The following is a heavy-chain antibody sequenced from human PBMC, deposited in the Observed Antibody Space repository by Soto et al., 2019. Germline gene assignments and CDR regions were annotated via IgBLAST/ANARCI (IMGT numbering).Heavy chain of an antibody. CDR3: AKDKGSGSSWYGVWADRVGYYFDY. Sequence: GGSLRLSCAASGFTFDDYAMHWVRQAPGKGLEWVSGISWNSGSIGYADSVKGRFTISRDNAKNSLYLQMNSLRAEDTALYYCAKDKGSGSSWYGVWADRVGYYFDYWGQGTLVTVSS. J-gene: IGHJ4*02. V-gene: IGHV3-9*01. CDR2: ISWNSGSI. CDR1: GFTFDDYA. D-gene: IGHD6-13*01.